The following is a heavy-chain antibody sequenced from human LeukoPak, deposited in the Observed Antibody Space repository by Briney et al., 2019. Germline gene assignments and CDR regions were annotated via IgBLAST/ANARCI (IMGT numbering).Heavy chain of an antibody. Sequence: SQTLSLTCAISGDSVSSNNAAWNWIRQSPSRGLEWLGRTYYRSRWYNDYAVSVKSRITINPDTSKNQFSLQLNSVTPEDTAVYFCARDQIASAGPNDYWGQGTLVTVSS. CDR2: TYYRSRWYN. CDR1: GDSVSSNNAA. CDR3: ARDQIASAGPNDY. V-gene: IGHV6-1*01. D-gene: IGHD6-13*01. J-gene: IGHJ4*02.